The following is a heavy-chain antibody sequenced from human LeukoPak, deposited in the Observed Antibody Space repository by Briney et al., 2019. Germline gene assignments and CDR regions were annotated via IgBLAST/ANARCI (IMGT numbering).Heavy chain of an antibody. J-gene: IGHJ4*02. V-gene: IGHV1-8*02. CDR2: MNPNSGNT. D-gene: IGHD3-10*01. CDR3: ARGRGTLWFGELLRDYYFDY. CDR1: GGTFSSYD. Sequence: ASVKVSCKASGGTFSSYDINWVRQATGQGLEWMGWMNPNSGNTGYAQKFQGRVTMTRNTSISTAYMELSSLRSEDTAVYYCARGRGTLWFGELLRDYYFDYWGQGTLVTVSS.